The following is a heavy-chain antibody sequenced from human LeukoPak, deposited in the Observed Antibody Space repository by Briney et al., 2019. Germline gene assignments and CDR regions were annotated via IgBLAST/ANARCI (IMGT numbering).Heavy chain of an antibody. CDR1: GFAFSKYA. V-gene: IGHV3-23*01. D-gene: IGHD3-9*01. Sequence: PGGSLRLSCAASGFAFSKYAMSWVRQAPGKGLEWVSAISGSGGSKYYADSVKGRFTISRDNSKNTLYVQMNSLRAEDTATYYCAKGTTYYDILTGYGYPHYFDYWGQGTLVTVSS. CDR3: AKGTTYYDILTGYGYPHYFDY. CDR2: ISGSGGSK. J-gene: IGHJ4*02.